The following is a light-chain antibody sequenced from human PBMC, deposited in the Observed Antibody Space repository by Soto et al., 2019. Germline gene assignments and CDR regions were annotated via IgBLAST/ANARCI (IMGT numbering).Light chain of an antibody. CDR1: SSDVGGYNY. CDR3: SSYTSSSTNV. V-gene: IGLV2-14*01. CDR2: DVS. Sequence: QSALTQPASVSGSPGQSIAIACTGTSSDVGGYNYVSWYQQHPGKAPKLMVYDVSNRPSGVSNRVSGSKSGNTASQPISGLQAYDEADYYCSSYTSSSTNVFGTGTKVTVL. J-gene: IGLJ1*01.